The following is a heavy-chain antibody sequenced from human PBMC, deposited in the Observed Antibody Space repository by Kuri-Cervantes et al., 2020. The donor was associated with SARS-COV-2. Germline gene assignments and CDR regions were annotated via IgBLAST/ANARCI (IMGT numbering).Heavy chain of an antibody. V-gene: IGHV3-74*01. D-gene: IGHD1-1*01. Sequence: GGSLRLSCAASGFTFSGHWIHWVRQAPGKGLVWVSRINPDGSYTNNADSVKSRLTLSRDNAKNMLFLQMNSLRAEDTAVYYCVRDGDHWNFDYWGQGTLVTVSS. J-gene: IGHJ4*02. CDR3: VRDGDHWNFDY. CDR1: GFTFSGHW. CDR2: INPDGSYT.